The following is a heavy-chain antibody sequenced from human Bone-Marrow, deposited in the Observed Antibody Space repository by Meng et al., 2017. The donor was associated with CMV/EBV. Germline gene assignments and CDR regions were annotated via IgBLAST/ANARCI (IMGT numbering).Heavy chain of an antibody. CDR3: AKCKGESRGYIDY. D-gene: IGHD3-16*01. V-gene: IGHV3-23*01. J-gene: IGHJ4*02. CDR2: ISGSGGST. CDR1: GFTFSSYA. Sequence: GGSLRLSCAASGFTFSSYAMSWVRQAPGKGLEWVSGISGSGGSTYYADYVKGRFTISGDNFKYSLYLQMNSLAAEDTSVYCCAKCKGESRGYIDYWGQGTLVTVSS.